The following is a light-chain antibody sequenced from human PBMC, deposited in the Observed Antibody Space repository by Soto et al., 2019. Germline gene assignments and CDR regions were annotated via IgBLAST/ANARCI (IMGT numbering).Light chain of an antibody. J-gene: IGKJ4*01. CDR3: QQYGSSPPVT. V-gene: IGKV3-20*01. CDR1: QSVSSSY. Sequence: EIVLTQSPGTLSLSPGERATLSCRASQSVSSSYLAWYQQKPGQAPKLLIYGASSRATGIPDRFSGSGCGTDFTLTISRLEPEDVAVYYCQQYGSSPPVTFGGGTKVEIK. CDR2: GAS.